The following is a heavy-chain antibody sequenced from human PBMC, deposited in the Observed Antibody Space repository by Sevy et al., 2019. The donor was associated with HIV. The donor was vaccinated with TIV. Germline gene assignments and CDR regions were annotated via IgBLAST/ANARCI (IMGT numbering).Heavy chain of an antibody. J-gene: IGHJ4*02. CDR3: ARVKTGDSGYGAPLGLFDY. CDR1: GYSISSGYY. Sequence: SETLSLTCAVSGYSISSGYYWGWIRQPPGKGLEWIGSIYHSGSTYYNPSLKSRITISVDTSKNQISLKLSSVTAADTDVYYCARVKTGDSGYGAPLGLFDYWGQGTLVTVSS. V-gene: IGHV4-38-2*01. D-gene: IGHD5-12*01. CDR2: IYHSGST.